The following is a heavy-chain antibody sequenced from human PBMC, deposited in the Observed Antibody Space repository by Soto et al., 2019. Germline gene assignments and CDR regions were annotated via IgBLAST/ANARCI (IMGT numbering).Heavy chain of an antibody. Sequence: PGGSLRLSCAASGFTFSNYAIHWVRQAPGKGLEWVSVIWSDGSNKYYTDYVKGRLTISRDNYKNTVHLQMNSLRAEDTAVYYCVKHQVSLVRGISPFDYWGQGALVTVSS. CDR3: VKHQVSLVRGISPFDY. J-gene: IGHJ4*02. CDR1: GFTFSNYA. V-gene: IGHV3-33*06. CDR2: IWSDGSNK. D-gene: IGHD3-10*01.